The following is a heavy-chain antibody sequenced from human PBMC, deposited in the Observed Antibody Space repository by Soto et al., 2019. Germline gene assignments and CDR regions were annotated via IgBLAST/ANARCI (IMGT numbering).Heavy chain of an antibody. Sequence: EVQLLESGGGLVQPGGSLRLSCEASGFTFSSYAMSWVRQDPGKGLEWVSAVSGSGGSTYYADSVKGRFTISRDNSKNTLYLQMNSLRAEDTAVYYCAKILRGGRKNYFDYWGQGTLVTVSS. J-gene: IGHJ4*02. CDR3: AKILRGGRKNYFDY. CDR1: GFTFSSYA. CDR2: VSGSGGST. D-gene: IGHD3-10*01. V-gene: IGHV3-23*01.